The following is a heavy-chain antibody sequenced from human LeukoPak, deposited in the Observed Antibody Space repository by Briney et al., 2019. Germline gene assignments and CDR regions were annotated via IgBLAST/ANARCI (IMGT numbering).Heavy chain of an antibody. V-gene: IGHV4-39*07. J-gene: IGHJ2*01. CDR3: ARDRGSGSYYLYWYFDL. D-gene: IGHD3-10*01. CDR2: IYYSGST. Sequence: SETLSLTCTVSGGSISSSSYYWGWIRQPPGKGLEWIGSIYYSGSTYYNPSLKSRVTISVDTSKNQFSLKLSSVTAADTAVYYCARDRGSGSYYLYWYFDLWGRGTLVTVSS. CDR1: GGSISSSSYY.